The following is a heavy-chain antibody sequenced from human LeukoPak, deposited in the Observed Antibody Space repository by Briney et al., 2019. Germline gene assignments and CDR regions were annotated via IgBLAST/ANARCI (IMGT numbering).Heavy chain of an antibody. J-gene: IGHJ4*02. CDR1: GFTFNNYA. CDR3: AKGSASSRPYYFDC. CDR2: ITDDSSDS. Sequence: PGGSLRLSCAASGFTFNNYAMSWVRQTPGKGLEWVSAITDDSSDSYHADSVKGRFTISRANSKNMLYLQMNSLRAEDTAMYYCAKGSASSRPYYFDCWGQGTLVTVSA. D-gene: IGHD6-6*01. V-gene: IGHV3-23*01.